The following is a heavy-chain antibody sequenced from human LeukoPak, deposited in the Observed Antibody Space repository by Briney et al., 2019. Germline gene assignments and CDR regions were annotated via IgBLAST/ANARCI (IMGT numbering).Heavy chain of an antibody. CDR3: ARVDGLGSYYTSYYYYYMDV. D-gene: IGHD3-10*01. CDR1: GYTFTGYY. CDR2: INPNSGST. J-gene: IGHJ6*03. V-gene: IGHV1-2*02. Sequence: ASVKVSCKASGYTFTGYYMHWVRQAPGQGLEWMGWINPNSGSTNYAQKFQGRVTMTRDTSISTAYMELSRLRSDDTAVYYCARVDGLGSYYTSYYYYYMDVWGKGTTVTVSS.